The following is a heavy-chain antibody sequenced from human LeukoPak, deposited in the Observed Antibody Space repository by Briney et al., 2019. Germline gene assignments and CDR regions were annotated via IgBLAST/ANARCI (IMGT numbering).Heavy chain of an antibody. D-gene: IGHD2-2*01. J-gene: IGHJ5*02. Sequence: SETLSLTCAVYGGSFSGYCWSWIRQPPGKGLEWIGEINHSGSTNYNPSLTSRVTISVDTSKNQFSLKLSSVTAADTAVYYCAKGRLIVVVPAASRGKHNWFDPSGQGTLVTVSS. CDR3: AKGRLIVVVPAASRGKHNWFDP. CDR2: INHSGST. CDR1: GGSFSGYC. V-gene: IGHV4-34*01.